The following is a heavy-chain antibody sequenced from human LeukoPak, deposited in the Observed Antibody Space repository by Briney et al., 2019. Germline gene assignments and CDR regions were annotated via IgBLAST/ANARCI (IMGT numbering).Heavy chain of an antibody. CDR1: GGSISSYY. D-gene: IGHD1-26*01. J-gene: IGHJ4*02. CDR3: ARSTRIVGATSVDY. V-gene: IGHV4-59*08. CDR2: IYYSGST. Sequence: SSETLSLTCTVSGGSISSYYWSWIRQPPGKGLECIGYIYYSGSTNYNPSLKSRVTISVDTSKNQFSLKLSSVTAADTAVYYCARSTRIVGATSVDYSGQGTLVTVSS.